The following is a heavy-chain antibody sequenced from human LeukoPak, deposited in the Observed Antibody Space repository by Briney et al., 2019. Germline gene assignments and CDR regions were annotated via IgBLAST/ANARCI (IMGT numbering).Heavy chain of an antibody. V-gene: IGHV1-69*04. CDR3: AREHGCCYGMDV. J-gene: IGHJ6*02. CDR2: IIPILGIA. Sequence: SVKVSCKASGGTFSSYAISWVRQAPGQGLEWMGRIIPILGIANYAQKFQGRVTITADKSTSTAYMELSSLRSEDTAVYYCAREHGCCYGMDVWGQGTTVTVSS. D-gene: IGHD4/OR15-4a*01. CDR1: GGTFSSYA.